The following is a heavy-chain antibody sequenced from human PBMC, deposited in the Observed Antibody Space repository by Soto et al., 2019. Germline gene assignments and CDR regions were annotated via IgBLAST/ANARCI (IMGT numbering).Heavy chain of an antibody. CDR3: ARGQRVRKVGAWGGYFDY. D-gene: IGHD1-26*01. Sequence: SETLSLTCTVSGGSISSGGYYWSWIRQHPGKGLEWIGYIYYSGSTYYNPSLKSRVTISVDTSKNQFSLKLSSVTAADTAVYYCARGQRVRKVGAWGGYFDYWGQGTLVTVYS. J-gene: IGHJ4*02. V-gene: IGHV4-31*03. CDR2: IYYSGST. CDR1: GGSISSGGYY.